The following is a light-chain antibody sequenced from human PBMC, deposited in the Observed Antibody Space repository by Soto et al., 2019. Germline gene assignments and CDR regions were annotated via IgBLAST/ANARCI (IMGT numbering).Light chain of an antibody. CDR1: QSVSSY. CDR3: QQFSSYST. V-gene: IGKV3-11*01. J-gene: IGKJ1*01. Sequence: EIVLTQSPATLSLSPGERATLSCRASQSVSSYLAWYQQKPGQAPRLLIYDASNRATGIPARFSGSGSGTDFTLTISSLQPDDFATYYCQQFSSYSTFGQGTRWIS. CDR2: DAS.